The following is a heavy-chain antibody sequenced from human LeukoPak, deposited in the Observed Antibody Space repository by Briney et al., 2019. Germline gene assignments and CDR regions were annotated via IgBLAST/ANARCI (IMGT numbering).Heavy chain of an antibody. CDR1: GFTFSSCA. CDR3: AKEYSSSWYHFDF. Sequence: PGGSLRLSCAASGFTFSSCAMSWVRHAPGKGLGWVSVISGSGGSTYYADSVKGRFTISRDNAKNTLYLQMNSLRAEDTAIYYCAKEYSSSWYHFDFWGQGTLVTVSS. D-gene: IGHD6-13*01. CDR2: ISGSGGST. J-gene: IGHJ4*02. V-gene: IGHV3-23*01.